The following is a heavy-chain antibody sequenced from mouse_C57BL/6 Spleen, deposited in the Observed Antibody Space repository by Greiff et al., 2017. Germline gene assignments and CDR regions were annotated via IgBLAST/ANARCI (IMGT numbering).Heavy chain of an antibody. CDR2: LRLKSDNYAT. D-gene: IGHD2-4*01. CDR3: TMYDYGNYFDY. CDR1: GFTFSNYW. V-gene: IGHV6-3*01. J-gene: IGHJ2*01. Sequence: EVKVEESGGGLVQPGGSMKLSCVASGFTFSNYWMNWVRQSPEKGLEWVAQLRLKSDNYATHYAESVKGRFTISSDGSTSSVSLQMNNLRAEDTGIYYCTMYDYGNYFDYWGQGTTLTVSS.